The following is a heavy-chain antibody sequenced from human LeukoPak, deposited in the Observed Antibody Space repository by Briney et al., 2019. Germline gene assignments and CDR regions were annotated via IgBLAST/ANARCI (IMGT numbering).Heavy chain of an antibody. D-gene: IGHD3-22*01. CDR2: ISGSGGST. J-gene: IGHJ4*02. CDR3: AKAALNYYDSSAFDY. V-gene: IGHV3-23*01. Sequence: GGSLRLSCAASGFTFSSYAMSWVRQAPGKGLEWVSAISGSGGSTYYADSVRGRFTISRDNSKNTLYLQMNSLRAEDTAVYYCAKAALNYYDSSAFDYWGQGTLVTVSS. CDR1: GFTFSSYA.